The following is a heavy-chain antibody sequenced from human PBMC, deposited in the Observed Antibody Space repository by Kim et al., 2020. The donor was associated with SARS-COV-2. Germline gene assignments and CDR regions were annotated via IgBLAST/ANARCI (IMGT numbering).Heavy chain of an antibody. CDR3: ARDWGVVVTAIVRYYYGMDV. CDR2: TYYRSKWYN. J-gene: IGHJ6*02. Sequence: SQTLSLTCAISGDSVSSNSAAWNWIRQSPSRGLEWLGRTYYRSKWYNDYAVSVKSRITINPDTSKNQFSLQLNSVTPEDTAVYYCARDWGVVVTAIVRYYYGMDVWGQGTTVTVSS. CDR1: GDSVSSNSAA. D-gene: IGHD2-21*02. V-gene: IGHV6-1*01.